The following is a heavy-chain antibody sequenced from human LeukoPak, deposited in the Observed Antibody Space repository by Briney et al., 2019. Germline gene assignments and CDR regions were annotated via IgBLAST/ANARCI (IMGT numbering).Heavy chain of an antibody. J-gene: IGHJ4*02. CDR3: ARDGLGSAFDY. Sequence: GGSLRLSCAASGFTFSSYWMTWVRQAPGKGLEWVTNIKQDGSEEYYVDSVKGRFTISRDNAKNSLYLQMNSLRAEDTAVYYCARDGLGSAFDYWGQGTLVTVSS. CDR1: GFTFSSYW. V-gene: IGHV3-7*01. CDR2: IKQDGSEE. D-gene: IGHD3/OR15-3a*01.